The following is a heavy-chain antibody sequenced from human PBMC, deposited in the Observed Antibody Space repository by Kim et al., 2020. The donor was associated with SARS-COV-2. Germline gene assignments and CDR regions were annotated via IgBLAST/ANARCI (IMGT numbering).Heavy chain of an antibody. Sequence: LKRRVTISVDTSKNQFSLKLSSVTAADTAVYYCARSYYYDSSGYESFDYWGQGTLVTVSS. CDR3: ARSYYYDSSGYESFDY. J-gene: IGHJ4*02. V-gene: IGHV4-59*01. D-gene: IGHD3-22*01.